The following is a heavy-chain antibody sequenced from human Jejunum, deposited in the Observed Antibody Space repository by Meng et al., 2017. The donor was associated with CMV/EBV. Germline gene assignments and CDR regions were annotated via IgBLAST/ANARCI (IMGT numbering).Heavy chain of an antibody. CDR2: MRYEGSNK. CDR3: AKTEAAMASNYYYYYGMDV. J-gene: IGHJ6*02. D-gene: IGHD5-18*01. Sequence: SYGMHGVRQTTGKGLEWVAVMRYEGSNKYYADSVKGRFTISRDNSKNTLYLQMNSLRAEDTAVYYCAKTEAAMASNYYYYYGMDVWVQGTTVTVSS. V-gene: IGHV3-30*02. CDR1: SYG.